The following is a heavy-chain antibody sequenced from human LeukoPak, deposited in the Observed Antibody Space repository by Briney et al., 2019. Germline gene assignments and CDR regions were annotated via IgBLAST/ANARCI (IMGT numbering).Heavy chain of an antibody. CDR2: ISSSGSTI. CDR3: ARAIAVADMDV. J-gene: IGHJ6*03. V-gene: IGHV3-48*03. D-gene: IGHD6-19*01. CDR1: GFTFSSYE. Sequence: GGSLRLSCAASGFTFSSYEMNWVRQAPGKGLEWVSYISSSGSTIYYADSVKGRFTISRDNAKNSLYLQMNSLRAEDTAVYYCARAIAVADMDVWGKGTTVTISS.